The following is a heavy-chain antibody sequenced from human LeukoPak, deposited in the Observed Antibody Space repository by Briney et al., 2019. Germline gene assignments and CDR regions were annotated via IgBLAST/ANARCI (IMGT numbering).Heavy chain of an antibody. Sequence: GSLRLSCAASGFTFSCYAMCLVRQAPGEGLGWVSAISGGGGSTYYADSVKGRFTISRDNSKNTLYLQMNSLRAEDTAVYYCAKVPCSGGSCYYYYYYMDVWGKGTTVTVSS. V-gene: IGHV3-23*01. J-gene: IGHJ6*03. CDR2: ISGGGGST. CDR3: AKVPCSGGSCYYYYYYMDV. CDR1: GFTFSCYA. D-gene: IGHD2-15*01.